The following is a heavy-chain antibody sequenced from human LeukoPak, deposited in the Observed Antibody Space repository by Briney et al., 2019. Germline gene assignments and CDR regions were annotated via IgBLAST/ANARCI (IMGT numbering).Heavy chain of an antibody. CDR2: ISGSGNTK. D-gene: IGHD2-2*02. CDR1: GFTFSSHA. CDR3: AKDTLRGYCSSTSCYTGAGHAFDI. V-gene: IGHV3-23*01. Sequence: SGGSLRLSCAASGFTFSSHAMSWVRQAQGKGLEWVSGISGSGNTKYYADSVKGRFTISRDNSKNTVYLQMNSLRAEDTAVYYCAKDTLRGYCSSTSCYTGAGHAFDIWGQGTLVTVSS. J-gene: IGHJ3*02.